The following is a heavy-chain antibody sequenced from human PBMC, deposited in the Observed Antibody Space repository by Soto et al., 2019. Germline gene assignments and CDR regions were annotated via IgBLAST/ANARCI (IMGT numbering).Heavy chain of an antibody. Sequence: SQTLSLTCAISGYSVSSNSAVWNWIRQSPSRGLEWLGRTYYRSQWHYEYAVFVQSRISIDPDTSKNQFSLQLNSVTPEDTAVYYCVRLVGNSWLDQWGQGTLVTVSS. D-gene: IGHD3-9*01. CDR2: TYYRSQWHY. J-gene: IGHJ4*02. CDR3: VRLVGNSWLDQ. CDR1: GYSVSSNSAV. V-gene: IGHV6-1*01.